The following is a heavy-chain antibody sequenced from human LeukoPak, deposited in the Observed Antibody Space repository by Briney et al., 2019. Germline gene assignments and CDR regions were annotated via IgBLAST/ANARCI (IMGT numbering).Heavy chain of an antibody. V-gene: IGHV4-4*07. D-gene: IGHD3-22*01. CDR2: IYSSGST. Sequence: PSETLSLTCTVSGASIRSNYWSWIRQPAGQGLEWNGLIYSSGSTNHNPSLNSRVTMSLDTSKNQFSLKLTSVTAADTAVYYCARGPMTYYYGSSASPPRLNYYFDSWGLGTLVTVSS. CDR3: ARGPMTYYYGSSASPPRLNYYFDS. CDR1: GASIRSNY. J-gene: IGHJ4*02.